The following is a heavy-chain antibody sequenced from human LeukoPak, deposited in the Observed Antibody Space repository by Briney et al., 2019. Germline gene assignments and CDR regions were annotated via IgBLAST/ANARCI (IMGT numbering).Heavy chain of an antibody. CDR1: GHSISANS. CDR2: IYNSVTT. V-gene: IGHV4-59*13. Sequence: SETLSLTCTVSGHSISANSWSWIRQPPGKGLEWIGYIYNSVTTNYNPSLTSRVTISVDTSKNQLSLKLSSATAADTAVYYCAREARSSDYWGQGTLVTVSS. J-gene: IGHJ4*02. D-gene: IGHD3-10*01. CDR3: AREARSSDY.